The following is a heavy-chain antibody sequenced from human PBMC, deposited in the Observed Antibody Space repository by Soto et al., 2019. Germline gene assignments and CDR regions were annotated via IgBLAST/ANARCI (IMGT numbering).Heavy chain of an antibody. J-gene: IGHJ4*02. D-gene: IGHD1-26*01. CDR3: AKMVGATLVDY. CDR2: IFHSGST. CDR1: GASISSTSSYDW. V-gene: IGHV4-4*02. Sequence: QVQLQESGPGLVKPSGTLSLTCTVSGASISSTSSYDWWSWVRQPPGKGLEWIGEIFHSGSTNYNPSLKSRVTMSVDKSKNQFSLRLSSVTAADTAVYYCAKMVGATLVDYWGQGSLVTVS.